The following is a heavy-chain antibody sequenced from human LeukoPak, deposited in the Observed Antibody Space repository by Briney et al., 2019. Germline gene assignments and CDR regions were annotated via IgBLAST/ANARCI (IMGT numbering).Heavy chain of an antibody. CDR1: GFTSRSYW. D-gene: IGHD5-24*01. CDR3: VRDGDDFNFDY. V-gene: IGHV3-74*01. J-gene: IGHJ4*02. CDR2: VIRDGSFT. Sequence: GGSLRLSCAAYGFTSRSYWMHWVRQAPGKGLEWVSRVIRDGSFTNYADSVKGRFTISRDNAKNTLYLQMSSLRAEDTAVYFCVRDGDDFNFDYWGQGSLVTVSS.